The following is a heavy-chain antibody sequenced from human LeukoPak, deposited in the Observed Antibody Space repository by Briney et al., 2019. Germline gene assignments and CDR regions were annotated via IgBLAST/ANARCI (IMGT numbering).Heavy chain of an antibody. D-gene: IGHD3-22*01. CDR3: ARVYDSSGYTHADAFDI. V-gene: IGHV1-18*01. J-gene: IGHJ3*02. Sequence: ASVKVSCKASGYTFTSYGISWVRQAPGQGLEWMGWISAYNGNTNYAQKLQGRVTMTTDTSTSTAYMELRSLRSDDTAVYYCARVYDSSGYTHADAFDIWGQGTMVTVSS. CDR1: GYTFTSYG. CDR2: ISAYNGNT.